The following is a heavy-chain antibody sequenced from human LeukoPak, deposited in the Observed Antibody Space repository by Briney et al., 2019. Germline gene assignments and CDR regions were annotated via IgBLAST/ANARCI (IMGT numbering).Heavy chain of an antibody. CDR2: IYYSGST. CDR1: GGPISSYY. V-gene: IGHV4-59*06. D-gene: IGHD1-26*01. J-gene: IGHJ4*02. CDR3: ASLDGGLLPY. Sequence: SETLSLTCTVSGGPISSYYWSWIRQPPGKGLEWIGYIYYSGSTYYNPSLKSRVTISVDTSKNQFSLKLSSVTAADTAVYYCASLDGGLLPYWGQGTLVTVSS.